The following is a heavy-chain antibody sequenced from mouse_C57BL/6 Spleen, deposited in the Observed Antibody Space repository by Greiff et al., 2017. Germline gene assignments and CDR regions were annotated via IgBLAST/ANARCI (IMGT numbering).Heavy chain of an antibody. Sequence: EVMLVESGGDLVKPGGSLKLSCAASGFTFSSYGMSWVRQTPDKRLEWVATISSGGSYTYYPDSVKGRFTISRDNAKNTLYLQMSSLKSEDTAMYYCARHGSGRGWYLDVWGTGTTVTVSS. J-gene: IGHJ1*03. CDR2: ISSGGSYT. CDR3: ARHGSGRGWYLDV. CDR1: GFTFSSYG. V-gene: IGHV5-6*02. D-gene: IGHD1-1*01.